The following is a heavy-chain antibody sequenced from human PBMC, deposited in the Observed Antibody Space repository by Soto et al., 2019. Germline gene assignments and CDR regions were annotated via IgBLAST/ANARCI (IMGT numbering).Heavy chain of an antibody. CDR1: GFTFSSYD. J-gene: IGHJ4*02. CDR3: VILRRYCIGANCYSVSRYFDS. CDR2: ISYDGTRE. D-gene: IGHD2-15*01. V-gene: IGHV3-30*03. Sequence: QVQLVESGGGVVQPGRSLRLSCAASGFTFSSYDMHWVRQAPGKGLEWVAVISYDGTREYYADSVKGRFTISRDNSKSILXLXANGLTDDDTAVYCCVILRRYCIGANCYSVSRYFDSWGQGTLVTVSS.